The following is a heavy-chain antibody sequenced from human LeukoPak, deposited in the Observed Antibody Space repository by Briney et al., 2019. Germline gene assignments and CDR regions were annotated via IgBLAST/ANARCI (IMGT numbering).Heavy chain of an antibody. V-gene: IGHV3-74*01. D-gene: IGHD6-13*01. CDR3: ARYSSSWYGGAFDI. Sequence: GGSLRLSCAASGFTLSSYWMHWVRQAPGKGLVWVSRINSDGSSTSYADSVKGRFTISRDNAKNTLYLQMNSLRAEDTAVYYCARYSSSWYGGAFDIWGQGTMVTVSS. CDR2: INSDGSST. CDR1: GFTLSSYW. J-gene: IGHJ3*02.